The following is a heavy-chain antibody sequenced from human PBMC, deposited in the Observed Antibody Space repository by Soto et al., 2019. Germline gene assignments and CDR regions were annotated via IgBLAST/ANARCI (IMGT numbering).Heavy chain of an antibody. J-gene: IGHJ4*02. CDR2: ISGSGGNT. Sequence: EVQLLESGGGLVQPGGSLRLSCAASGFSFGDYAMTWVRQATGKGLEWVSAISGSGGNTYYADSVKGRFTISRDNSRNNLYLQLNTLRADDTALYYCAKGYYRGDVLAYFDYWGQGTLVTVSS. V-gene: IGHV3-23*01. CDR1: GFSFGDYA. CDR3: AKGYYRGDVLAYFDY. D-gene: IGHD1-26*01.